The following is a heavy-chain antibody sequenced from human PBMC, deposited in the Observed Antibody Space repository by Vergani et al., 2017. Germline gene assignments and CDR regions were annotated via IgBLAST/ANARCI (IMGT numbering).Heavy chain of an antibody. CDR3: ARDHFGSGSYMAWFDP. CDR1: GDAFTSHG. CDR2: INPKSGVT. D-gene: IGHD1-26*01. Sequence: QVHLVQSGAEVKKPGSSAKVSCKTFGDAFTSHGINWIRQAPGKGLEWMGWINPKSGVTNYAQKFQGRVTMTRDTSIATVYMELTNLRSTDTATFYCARDHFGSGSYMAWFDPWGQGSPVIVSS. V-gene: IGHV1-2*02. J-gene: IGHJ5*02.